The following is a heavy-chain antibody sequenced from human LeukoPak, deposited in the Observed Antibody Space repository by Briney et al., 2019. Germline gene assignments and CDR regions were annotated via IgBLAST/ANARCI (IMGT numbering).Heavy chain of an antibody. J-gene: IGHJ4*02. D-gene: IGHD2-2*01. CDR2: TYYRNKWYN. CDR1: GDSVSSTA. V-gene: IGHV6-1*01. Sequence: SQTLSLTCAISGDSVSSTAWNWIRQSPSRGLEWLGRTYYRNKWYNDYAVSVKSRITINPDTSKNQFSLQLNSVTPEDTAVYYCARGGRGYCTSSSCYFDYWGQGTLVTVSS. CDR3: ARGGRGYCTSSSCYFDY.